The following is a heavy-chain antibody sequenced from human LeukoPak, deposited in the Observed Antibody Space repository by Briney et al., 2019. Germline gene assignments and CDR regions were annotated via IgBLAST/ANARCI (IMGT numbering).Heavy chain of an antibody. CDR2: ISSSSSYI. D-gene: IGHD3-16*01. CDR1: GFTFSSYS. CDR3: ARESLIDDGDGLLDY. V-gene: IGHV3-21*01. J-gene: IGHJ4*02. Sequence: GGSLRLSCAASGFTFSSYSMNWVRQAPGRGLEWVSSISSSSSYIYYADSVKGRFTISRDNAKNSLYLQMNSLRAEDTAVYYCARESLIDDGDGLLDYWGQGTLVTVSS.